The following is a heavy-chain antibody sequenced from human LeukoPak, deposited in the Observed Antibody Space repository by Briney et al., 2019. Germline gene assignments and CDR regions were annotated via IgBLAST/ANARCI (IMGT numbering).Heavy chain of an antibody. CDR2: ISSNGGST. Sequence: GGSLRLSCSASGFTFSSYAMHWVRQAPGKGLEYVSAISSNGGSTYYADSVKGRFTISRDISKNTMYLQMNSLRADDTAVYCAVEVTATDEGFDVWGQGAMVTVSS. V-gene: IGHV3-64D*06. CDR1: GFTFSSYA. J-gene: IGHJ3*01. D-gene: IGHD2-21*02. CDR3: VEVTATDEGFDV.